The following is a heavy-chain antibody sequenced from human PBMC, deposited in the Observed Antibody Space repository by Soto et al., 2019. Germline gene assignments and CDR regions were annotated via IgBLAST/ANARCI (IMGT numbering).Heavy chain of an antibody. D-gene: IGHD3-10*01. CDR2: ISGTGGST. V-gene: IGHV3-23*01. Sequence: EVQLLESGGGLVQPGGSLGLSCAASGFTFSNYVLSWVRQAPGKGLGWVSAISGTGGSTYYADSVKGRFTIYRDNSKNTLYVQMTSLRVEDTAVYYCAKDGNRVRGPDYWGQGTLVTVSS. CDR3: AKDGNRVRGPDY. J-gene: IGHJ4*02. CDR1: GFTFSNYV.